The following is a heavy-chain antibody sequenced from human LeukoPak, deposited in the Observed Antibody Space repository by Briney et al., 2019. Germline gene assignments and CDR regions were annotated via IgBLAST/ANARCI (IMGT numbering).Heavy chain of an antibody. CDR3: AKDLKQSSGWGFDP. CDR1: GFTFSSSA. CDR2: ISNNGGYT. D-gene: IGHD6-19*01. Sequence: GGSLRLSCAASGFTFSSSAMSWVRQAPGKGLEWVSAISNNGGYTYYADSVKGRFTISRDNSKNTLYLQMNSLRAEDTAVYYCAKDLKQSSGWGFDPWGQGTLVTVSS. J-gene: IGHJ5*02. V-gene: IGHV3-23*01.